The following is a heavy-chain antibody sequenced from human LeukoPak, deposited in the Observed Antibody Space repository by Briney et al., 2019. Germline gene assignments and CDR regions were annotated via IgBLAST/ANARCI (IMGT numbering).Heavy chain of an antibody. CDR1: GGSISSYY. CDR2: IYYSGST. D-gene: IGHD2-21*02. V-gene: IGHV4-59*08. Sequence: KSSETLSLTCTVSGGSISSYYWSWIRQPPGKGLEWIGYIYYSGSTNYNPSLKSRVTISVDTSKNQFSLKLSSVTAADTAVYYCARQYCGGDYYNNWFDPWGQGTLVTVSS. CDR3: ARQYCGGDYYNNWFDP. J-gene: IGHJ5*02.